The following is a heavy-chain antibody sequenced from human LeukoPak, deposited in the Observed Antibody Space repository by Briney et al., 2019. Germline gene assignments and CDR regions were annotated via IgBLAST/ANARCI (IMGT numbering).Heavy chain of an antibody. CDR3: GRFGDEAAVDS. Sequence: GGSLRLSCAASGFTFSTYLMTWVRLAPGKGLEWVTNREAASRGTYYVDHVRVRFTTSRDNAKKLLYMQMHSLGAEDMAVYFCGRFGDEAAVDSWGQGTLVTVSS. D-gene: IGHD3-10*01. CDR1: GFTFSTYL. V-gene: IGHV3-7*01. CDR2: REAASRGT. J-gene: IGHJ4*02.